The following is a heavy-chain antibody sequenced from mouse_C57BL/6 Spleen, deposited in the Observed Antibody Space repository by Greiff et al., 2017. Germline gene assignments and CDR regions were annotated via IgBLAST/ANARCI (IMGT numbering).Heavy chain of an antibody. Sequence: EVKLVESGGGLVQPGGSLSLPCAASGFTFTDYYMSWVRQPPGKALEWLGFIRNKANGYTTEYSASVKGRFTISRDNSQSILYLQMNALRAEDSATYYCARSANWDRDYWGQGTTLTVSS. D-gene: IGHD4-1*01. J-gene: IGHJ2*01. CDR3: ARSANWDRDY. CDR1: GFTFTDYY. V-gene: IGHV7-3*01. CDR2: IRNKANGYTT.